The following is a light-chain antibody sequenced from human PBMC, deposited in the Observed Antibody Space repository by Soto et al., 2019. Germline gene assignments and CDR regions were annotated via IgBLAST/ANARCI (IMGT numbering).Light chain of an antibody. Sequence: EIVLTQSPDTLSLSPGERATLSCRASQSISSSYLNWYQQKPGQAPRLLIYGASSRATGIPDRFSGSGSGTDFTLTISSLEPEDFAVYYCQRYGSSQWTFGQGTKVEIK. CDR2: GAS. V-gene: IGKV3-20*01. CDR1: QSISSSY. J-gene: IGKJ1*01. CDR3: QRYGSSQWT.